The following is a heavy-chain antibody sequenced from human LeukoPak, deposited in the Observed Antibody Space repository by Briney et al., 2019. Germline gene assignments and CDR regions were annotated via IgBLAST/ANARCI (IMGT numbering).Heavy chain of an antibody. CDR1: GGTFSSYA. CDR2: TIPIFGTA. Sequence: SVKVSCKASGGTFSSYAISWVRQAPGQGLEWMGGTIPIFGTANYAQKFQGRVTITADESTSTAYMELSSLRSEDTAVYYCARTIVLRYFDWLLLDYWGQGTLVTVSS. J-gene: IGHJ4*02. D-gene: IGHD3-9*01. V-gene: IGHV1-69*13. CDR3: ARTIVLRYFDWLLLDY.